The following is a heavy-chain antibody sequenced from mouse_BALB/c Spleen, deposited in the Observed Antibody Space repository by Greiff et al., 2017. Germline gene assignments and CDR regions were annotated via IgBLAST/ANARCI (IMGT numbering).Heavy chain of an antibody. CDR1: GYTFSSYW. CDR3: ARGHCGRGFAY. CDR2: ILPGSGST. V-gene: IGHV1-9*01. D-gene: IGHD3-1*01. Sequence: VKLQESGAELMKPGASVKISCKATGYTFSSYWIEWVKQRPGHGLEWIGEILPGSGSTNYNEKFKSKATLTVDKSSSTAYMQLSSLTSEDSAVYYCARGHCGRGFAYWGQGTLVTVSA. J-gene: IGHJ3*01.